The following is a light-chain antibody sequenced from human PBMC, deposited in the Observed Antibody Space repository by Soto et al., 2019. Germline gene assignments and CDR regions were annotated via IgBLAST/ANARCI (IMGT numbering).Light chain of an antibody. CDR3: QQYGSSLFT. CDR2: GAS. CDR1: QSVNSNY. Sequence: EIVLTQSPGTLSLSPGERATLSCRASQSVNSNYLAWYQQKPGQVPRPLIYGASIRAAGVPDRLSGSGSGTDFTLTISRLEPEDFAVYYCQQYGSSLFTFGPGTKVDIK. J-gene: IGKJ3*01. V-gene: IGKV3-20*01.